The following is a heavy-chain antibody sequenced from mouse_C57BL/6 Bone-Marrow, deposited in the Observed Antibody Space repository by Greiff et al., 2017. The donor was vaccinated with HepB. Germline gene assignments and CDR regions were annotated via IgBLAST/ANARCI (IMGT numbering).Heavy chain of an antibody. Sequence: QVQLQQPGAELVMPGASVKLSCKASGYTFTSYWMHWVKQRPGQGLEWIGEIDPSDSYTNYNQKFKGKSTLTVDKSSSTAYMQLSSLTSEDSAVYYCARSLGDSSGYIYDMDYWGQGTSVTVSS. CDR3: ARSLGDSSGYIYDMDY. CDR2: IDPSDSYT. D-gene: IGHD3-2*02. V-gene: IGHV1-69*01. J-gene: IGHJ4*01. CDR1: GYTFTSYW.